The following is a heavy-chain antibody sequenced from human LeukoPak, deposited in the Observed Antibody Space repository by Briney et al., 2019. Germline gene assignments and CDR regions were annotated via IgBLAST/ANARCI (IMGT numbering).Heavy chain of an antibody. V-gene: IGHV4-61*02. D-gene: IGHD3-10*01. CDR3: AREGGRALWFGELLHHNWFDP. J-gene: IGHJ5*02. CDR1: GASISSGLYY. Sequence: SETLSLTCTVSGASISSGLYYWNWIRQSAGKGLEWIGRIQTSPSRSANYNPSLKSRVTISVDTSKNQFSLKLSSVTAADTAVYYCAREGGRALWFGELLHHNWFDPWGQGTLVTVSS. CDR2: IQTSPSRSA.